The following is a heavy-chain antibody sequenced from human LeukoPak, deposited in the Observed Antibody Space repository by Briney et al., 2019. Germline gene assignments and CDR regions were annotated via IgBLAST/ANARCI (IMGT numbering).Heavy chain of an antibody. J-gene: IGHJ4*02. V-gene: IGHV3-15*01. CDR3: TTDSRVKTYYDFWSDYFPFDY. Sequence: GGSLRLSCAASGFTFSDYYMSWVRQAPGKGLEWVGRIKSKADGWTTDYAAPVKGRFIISRDDSKDTVYLQMNSLKTEDTAVYYCTTDSRVKTYYDFWSDYFPFDYWGQGTLVTVSS. CDR1: GFTFSDYY. CDR2: IKSKADGWTT. D-gene: IGHD3-3*01.